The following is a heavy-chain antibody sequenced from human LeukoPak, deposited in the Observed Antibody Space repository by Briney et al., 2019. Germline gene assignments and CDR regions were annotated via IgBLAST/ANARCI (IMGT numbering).Heavy chain of an antibody. J-gene: IGHJ6*02. D-gene: IGHD2-15*01. Sequence: PSETLSLTCTVSGGSISSGSYYWSWIRQPAGKGLEWFGRIYTSGSTNYNPSLKSRVTISVDTSKNQFSLKLSSVTAADTAVYYCAREKVGYCSGGSCYYNHYYYYGMDVWGQGTTVTVSS. CDR3: AREKVGYCSGGSCYYNHYYYYGMDV. V-gene: IGHV4-61*02. CDR1: GGSISSGSYY. CDR2: IYTSGST.